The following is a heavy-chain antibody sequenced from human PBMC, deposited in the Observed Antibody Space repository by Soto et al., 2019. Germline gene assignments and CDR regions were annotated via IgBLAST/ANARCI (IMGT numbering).Heavy chain of an antibody. Sequence: ASVKVSCKASGYAFTSYAMHWVRQAPGQRLEWMGWINAGNGNTKYSQKFQGRVTITRDTSASTAYMELSSLRSEDTAVYYCARAIITIFGVVSYYFDYWGQGTLVTVSS. D-gene: IGHD3-3*01. J-gene: IGHJ4*02. CDR3: ARAIITIFGVVSYYFDY. CDR2: INAGNGNT. CDR1: GYAFTSYA. V-gene: IGHV1-3*01.